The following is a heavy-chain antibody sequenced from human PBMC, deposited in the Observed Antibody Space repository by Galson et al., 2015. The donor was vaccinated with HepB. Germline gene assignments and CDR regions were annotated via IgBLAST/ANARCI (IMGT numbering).Heavy chain of an antibody. J-gene: IGHJ3*01. V-gene: IGHV3-30*18. D-gene: IGHD3-3*01. Sequence: SLRLSCAASGFIFSNYGMHWVRQAPGKGLEWVALISHDKRNKYYSDSVEGRFTVSRDNFKNTLHLQMNSLRVEDTAVYYCAKEFPPYYGFWSGHQKWGQGTMVTVS. CDR2: ISHDKRNK. CDR1: GFIFSNYG. CDR3: AKEFPPYYGFWSGHQK.